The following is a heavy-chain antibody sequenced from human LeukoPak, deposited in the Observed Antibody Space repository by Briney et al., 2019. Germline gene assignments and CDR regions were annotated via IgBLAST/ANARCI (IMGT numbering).Heavy chain of an antibody. CDR3: ARGLVPAAMFY. J-gene: IGHJ4*02. CDR1: GGSFSGYY. Sequence: SETLSLTCAVYGGSFSGYYWSWIRQPPGKGLEWIGEINHSGSTNYNPSLKSRVTIPVDTSKNQFSLKLSSVTAADTAVYYCARGLVPAAMFYWGQGTLVTVSS. CDR2: INHSGST. V-gene: IGHV4-34*01. D-gene: IGHD2-2*01.